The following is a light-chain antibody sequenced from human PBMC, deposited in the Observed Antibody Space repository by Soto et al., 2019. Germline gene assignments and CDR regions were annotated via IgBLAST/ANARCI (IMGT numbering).Light chain of an antibody. CDR2: DAS. V-gene: IGKV3-11*01. Sequence: ENVLKQSPATLSLSPGERATLSCRASQSVGSFLAWYQQKPGQAPRLLIYDASNRATGIPARFSGSGSGTDFTLTISSLEPEDFAVHYCQQRSTTWTFGQGTKVEIK. J-gene: IGKJ1*01. CDR1: QSVGSF. CDR3: QQRSTTWT.